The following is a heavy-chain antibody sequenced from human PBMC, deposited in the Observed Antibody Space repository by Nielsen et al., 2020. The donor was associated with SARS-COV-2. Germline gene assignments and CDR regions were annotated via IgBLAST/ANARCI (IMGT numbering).Heavy chain of an antibody. D-gene: IGHD4-17*01. CDR2: IDTNTGSP. CDR3: VRSRLGATGYYYGTDV. V-gene: IGHV7-4-1*02. CDR1: GYTFTNYA. J-gene: IGHJ6*02. Sequence: ASVKVSCKASGYTFTNYAMNWVRQAPGQGLEWMGWIDTNTGSPTYAQGFTGRFVFSLDTSVTTSFLQISSLKAEDTAVYYCVRSRLGATGYYYGTDVWGQGTTVTVSS.